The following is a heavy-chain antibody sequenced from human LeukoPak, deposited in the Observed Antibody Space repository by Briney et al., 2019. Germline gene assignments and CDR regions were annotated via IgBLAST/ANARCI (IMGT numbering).Heavy chain of an antibody. CDR2: ISSSSSTI. CDR1: GFTFSSYA. V-gene: IGHV3-48*01. Sequence: PGRSLRLSCAASGFTFSSYAMHWVRQAPGKGLEWVSYISSSSSTIYYADSVKGRLTISRDNAKNSLYLQMNSLRAEDTAVYYCARVGSVGATDFDYWGQGTLVTVSS. CDR3: ARVGSVGATDFDY. J-gene: IGHJ4*02. D-gene: IGHD1-26*01.